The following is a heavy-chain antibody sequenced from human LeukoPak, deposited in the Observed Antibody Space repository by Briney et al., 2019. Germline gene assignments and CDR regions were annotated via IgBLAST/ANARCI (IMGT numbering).Heavy chain of an antibody. Sequence: ASVSVSCKASGYTFTSNYIHWVRQAPGQGLEWMGMIYPRDGSTSYAQKFQGRVTVTRDTSTSTVHMELSGLRSEDTAVYYCARDQEGFDYWGQGTLVTVSS. CDR2: IYPRDGST. CDR1: GYTFTSNY. V-gene: IGHV1-46*01. J-gene: IGHJ4*02. CDR3: ARDQEGFDY.